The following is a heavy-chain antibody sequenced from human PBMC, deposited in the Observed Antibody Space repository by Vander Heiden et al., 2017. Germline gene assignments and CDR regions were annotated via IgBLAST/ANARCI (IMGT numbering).Heavy chain of an antibody. Sequence: EVQLLESGGGLVKPGGSLRLSCAASGFPFSTYSMNWVRQAPGKGLEWVSSISTSSAYIHYADSVKGRFTISRDNAKNSLYLLMSSLRAEDTALYYCARDSYDTSGYDLQYYGLDVWGQGTAVTVSS. CDR3: ARDSYDTSGYDLQYYGLDV. D-gene: IGHD3-22*01. CDR2: ISTSSAYI. V-gene: IGHV3-21*02. CDR1: GFPFSTYS. J-gene: IGHJ6*02.